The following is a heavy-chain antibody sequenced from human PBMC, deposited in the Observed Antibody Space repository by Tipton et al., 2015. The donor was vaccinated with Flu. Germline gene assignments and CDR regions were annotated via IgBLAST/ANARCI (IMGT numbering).Heavy chain of an antibody. J-gene: IGHJ4*02. CDR2: VYYTGTT. CDR3: ARDDSGRPRLLGD. CDR1: GGSISSYH. Sequence: TLSLTCGVSGGSISSYHWTWVRQRPGKGLEWIGHVYYTGTTSYNPSLNNRVTISVDTSRTHFSLRLTSVTAADAAIYYCARDDSGRPRLLGDGGQGTLVAGSS. V-gene: IGHV4-59*01. D-gene: IGHD1-26*01.